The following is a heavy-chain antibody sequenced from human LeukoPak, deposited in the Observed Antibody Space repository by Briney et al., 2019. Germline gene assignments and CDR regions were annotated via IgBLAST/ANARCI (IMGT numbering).Heavy chain of an antibody. D-gene: IGHD3-10*01. CDR1: GFTFDDYV. V-gene: IGHV3-20*04. CDR3: ARGSTMVSDY. Sequence: GGPLRLSCAASGFTFDDYVMSWVRQVAGQGLEWVSGIDWNGASTGYADSVKGRFTISRDNAKKSLYLQMNSLRAEDTALYYCARGSTMVSDYWGQGTLVTVSS. J-gene: IGHJ4*02. CDR2: IDWNGAST.